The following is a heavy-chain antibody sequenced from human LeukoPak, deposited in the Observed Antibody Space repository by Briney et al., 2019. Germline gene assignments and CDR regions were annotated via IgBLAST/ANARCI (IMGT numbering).Heavy chain of an antibody. CDR2: IYPGDSDT. CDR1: GYSFATYW. J-gene: IGHJ2*01. D-gene: IGHD2-2*02. V-gene: IGHV5-51*01. Sequence: GESLKISCKGSGYSFATYWFAWVRQMPGKGLEWMGIIYPGDSDTRYSPSFQGQVTISADKSISTAYLQWSSLKASDTAMYYCARTYCSTSCYNNWYFDLWGRGTLVTVSS. CDR3: ARTYCSTSCYNNWYFDL.